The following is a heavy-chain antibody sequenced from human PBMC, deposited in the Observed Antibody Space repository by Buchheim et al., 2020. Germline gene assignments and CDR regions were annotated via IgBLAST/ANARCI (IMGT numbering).Heavy chain of an antibody. J-gene: IGHJ6*02. V-gene: IGHV1-69*01. CDR1: GGTFSSYA. CDR2: IIPIFGTA. Sequence: QVQLVQSGAEVKKPGSSVKVSCKASGGTFSSYAISWVRQAPGQGLEWMGGIIPIFGTANYAQKFQGRVTITADASTSPASMELSSLRSEDTAVYYCARGREPGWWLVVPSYYYYYGMDVWGQGTT. CDR3: ARGREPGWWLVVPSYYYYYGMDV. D-gene: IGHD2-15*01.